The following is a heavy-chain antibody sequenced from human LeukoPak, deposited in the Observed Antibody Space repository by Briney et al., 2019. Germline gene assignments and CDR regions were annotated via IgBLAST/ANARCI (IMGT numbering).Heavy chain of an antibody. CDR2: ISSSSSYI. V-gene: IGHV3-21*01. D-gene: IGHD5-12*01. Sequence: GGSLRLSCTASGFTFGDYSMTWFRQAPGKGLEWVSSISSSSSYIYYADSVKGRFTISRDNAKNSLYLQMNSLRAEDTAVYYCARDNSGYDSAYYYGMDVWGQGTTVTASS. CDR1: GFTFGDYS. J-gene: IGHJ6*02. CDR3: ARDNSGYDSAYYYGMDV.